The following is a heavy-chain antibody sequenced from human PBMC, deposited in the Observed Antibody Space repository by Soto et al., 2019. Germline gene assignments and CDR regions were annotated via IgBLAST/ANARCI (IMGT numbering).Heavy chain of an antibody. D-gene: IGHD6-13*01. Sequence: QVQLVQSGAEVREPGASVKVSCKASGYSVASYFMHWVRQAPGQGLEWLGVINPSAGTTTYAQKFQGRVTMTWDTSTNTGYMDLSSLRSEDTAIYYCARGGSSPAFCYYCGMDVWGQGTTVTVSS. CDR3: ARGGSSPAFCYYCGMDV. J-gene: IGHJ6*02. CDR2: INPSAGTT. CDR1: GYSVASYF. V-gene: IGHV1-46*01.